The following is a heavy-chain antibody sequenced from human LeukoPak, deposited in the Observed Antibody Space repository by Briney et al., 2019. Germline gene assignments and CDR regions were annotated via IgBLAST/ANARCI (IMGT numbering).Heavy chain of an antibody. V-gene: IGHV6-1*01. CDR1: GDSVSSNSAT. CDR3: ARGSSSSSWYFDY. Sequence: SQTLSLTCAISGDSVSSNSATWTWIRQSPSRGLEWLGRTYYRSKWYNDYAVSVKSRIVINPDTSKNQFSLQLNSVHPEDTVVYYCARGSSSSSWYFDYWGQGTLVTVSS. CDR2: TYYRSKWYN. J-gene: IGHJ4*02. D-gene: IGHD6-13*01.